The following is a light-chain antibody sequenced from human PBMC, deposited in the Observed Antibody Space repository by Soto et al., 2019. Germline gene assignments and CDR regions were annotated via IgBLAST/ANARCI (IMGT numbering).Light chain of an antibody. J-gene: IGKJ2*01. CDR2: DAS. CDR1: QSISSW. Sequence: DIQMTQSPSTLSASVGDRVTITCRASQSISSWLAWYQQKPGKAPKLLIYDASSLESGVPSRFSGSGSGTEFTLTISSLQPDDFATYYCQKYNSYMYTFGQGTKVDI. V-gene: IGKV1-5*01. CDR3: QKYNSYMYT.